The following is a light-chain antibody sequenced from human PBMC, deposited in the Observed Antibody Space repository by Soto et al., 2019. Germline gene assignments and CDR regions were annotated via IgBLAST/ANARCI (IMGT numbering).Light chain of an antibody. CDR1: QSVSSY. Sequence: EIVLTQSPATLSLSPGERATLSCRASQSVSSYLAWYQQKPGQAPRLLIYDASNRSTGIPARFSGSGSGPDFTLTISSLEPEDFAVYYCQQRSNWPPEITFGQGTRLEIK. CDR2: DAS. V-gene: IGKV3-11*01. J-gene: IGKJ5*01. CDR3: QQRSNWPPEIT.